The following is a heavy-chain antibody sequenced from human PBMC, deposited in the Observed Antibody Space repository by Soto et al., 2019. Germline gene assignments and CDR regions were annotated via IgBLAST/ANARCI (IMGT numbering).Heavy chain of an antibody. CDR1: GDSIGIGDFY. CDR3: AKSLSASSGWFDP. CDR2: IYKSGRT. J-gene: IGHJ5*02. D-gene: IGHD6-6*01. V-gene: IGHV4-30-4*01. Sequence: PSETLSLTCTVSGDSIGIGDFYWTCIRQSPGKGLEYIGYIYKSGRTYYNPSLKSRPIISLDTSKNQFFLSLNSVTAADTAIYYCAKSLSASSGWFDPWGQGTLVTVSS.